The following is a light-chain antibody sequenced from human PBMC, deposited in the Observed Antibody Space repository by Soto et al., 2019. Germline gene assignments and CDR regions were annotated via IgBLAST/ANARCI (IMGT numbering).Light chain of an antibody. Sequence: SVLTQPASVSGSPGQSITISCTGTSSDVGTYNYVSWYQQHPDTAPKLMIYEVSNRPSGVSNRFSGSKSGNTASLTISGLQPEDEADYFCSSYTVYSTYVFGTGAKATVL. CDR2: EVS. CDR3: SSYTVYSTYV. V-gene: IGLV2-14*01. J-gene: IGLJ1*01. CDR1: SSDVGTYNY.